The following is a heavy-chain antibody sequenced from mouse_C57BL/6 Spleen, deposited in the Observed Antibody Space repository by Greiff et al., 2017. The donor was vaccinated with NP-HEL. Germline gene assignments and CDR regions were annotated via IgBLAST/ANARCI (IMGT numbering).Heavy chain of an antibody. CDR2: IDPSDSET. CDR1: GYTFTSYW. Sequence: QVQLQQPGAELVRPGSSVKLSCKASGYTFTSYWMHWVKQRPIQGLEWIGNIDPSDSETHYNQKFKDKTTLTVDKSSSTAYMQLSSLTSDDLAVYYCAREKDDVKNYWGQGTTLSVSS. V-gene: IGHV1-52*01. J-gene: IGHJ2*01. CDR3: AREKDDVKNY. D-gene: IGHD2-12*01.